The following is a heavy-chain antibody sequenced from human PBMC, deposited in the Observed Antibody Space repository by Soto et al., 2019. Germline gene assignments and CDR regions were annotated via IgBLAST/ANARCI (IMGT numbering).Heavy chain of an antibody. V-gene: IGHV4-30-2*01. J-gene: IGHJ4*02. Sequence: QLRLQESGSGLVKPSQTLSLTCAVSGEYISSGGYYWNWIRLPPGKGLEWIGSLYHNGGTYYNPSLKSRVTISLDRSKNQFSLKLSSVTAADTAVYFCARLDAYNAFDYWGQGILVTVSS. CDR2: LYHNGGT. CDR3: ARLDAYNAFDY. D-gene: IGHD1-1*01. CDR1: GEYISSGGYY.